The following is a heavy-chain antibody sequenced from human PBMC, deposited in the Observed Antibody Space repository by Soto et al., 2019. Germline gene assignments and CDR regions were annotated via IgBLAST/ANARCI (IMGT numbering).Heavy chain of an antibody. CDR1: GFILSNYE. Sequence: GGSLRLSCAASGFILSNYEVDWVRQVPGKGLEWISYISDSGTTIYYAASVKGRFTISRDDARNSLYLQMNNLRDEDTAVYFCVKEYCTGGACFDAFDLWGQGTLVTVSS. J-gene: IGHJ3*01. CDR2: ISDSGTTI. CDR3: VKEYCTGGACFDAFDL. V-gene: IGHV3-48*03. D-gene: IGHD2-8*02.